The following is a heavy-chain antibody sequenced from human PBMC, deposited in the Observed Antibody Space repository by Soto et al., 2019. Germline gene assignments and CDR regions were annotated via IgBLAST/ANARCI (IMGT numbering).Heavy chain of an antibody. CDR1: GFTFSSYG. CDR2: IWYDGSNK. D-gene: IGHD3-22*01. J-gene: IGHJ4*02. Sequence: GGSLRLSCAASGFTFSSYGMHWVRQAPGKGLEWVAVIWYDGSNKYYADSVKGRFTISRDNSKNTLYLQMNNLRAEDTAVYYCARERVTYYYDSREGFDYWGQGTLVTVSS. V-gene: IGHV3-33*01. CDR3: ARERVTYYYDSREGFDY.